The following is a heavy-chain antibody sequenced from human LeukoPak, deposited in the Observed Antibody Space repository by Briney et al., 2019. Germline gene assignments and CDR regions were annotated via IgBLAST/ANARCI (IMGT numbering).Heavy chain of an antibody. J-gene: IGHJ1*01. Sequence: ASVKASCKASGYTFTSYDTNWVRQATGQGLEWMGWMNPNSGNTGYAQKFQGRVTMTRNTSISTAYMELSSLRSEDTAVYYCARDLTVTNRRPRRYFQHWGQGTLVTVSS. CDR3: ARDLTVTNRRPRRYFQH. D-gene: IGHD4-17*01. CDR2: MNPNSGNT. V-gene: IGHV1-8*01. CDR1: GYTFTSYD.